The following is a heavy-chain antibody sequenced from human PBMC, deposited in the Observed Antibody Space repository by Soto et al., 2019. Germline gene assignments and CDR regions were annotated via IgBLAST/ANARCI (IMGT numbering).Heavy chain of an antibody. Sequence: EVQLVESGGDLVQPGGSLRLSCAASGFTFSSYEMNWVRQAPGRGLEWISYTSSSGDLIYYADSVRGRFTVSRDSAKNSMYLQMNSLRAEDTAVYYCAREEINCGGDCFSLWGQGTLVTVSS. V-gene: IGHV3-48*03. J-gene: IGHJ4*02. D-gene: IGHD2-21*02. CDR3: AREEINCGGDCFSL. CDR1: GFTFSSYE. CDR2: TSSSGDLI.